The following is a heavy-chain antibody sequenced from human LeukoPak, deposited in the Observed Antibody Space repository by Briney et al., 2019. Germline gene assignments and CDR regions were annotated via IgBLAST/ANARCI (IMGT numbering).Heavy chain of an antibody. CDR2: ISSSSSYI. J-gene: IGHJ3*02. CDR1: GFTFSSYS. D-gene: IGHD3-3*01. V-gene: IGHV3-21*04. CDR3: AKAQIFGVVISAFDI. Sequence: GGSLRLSCAASGFTFSSYSMNWVRQAPGKGLEWVSSISSSSSYIYYADSVKGRFTISRDNAKNSLYLQMNSLRAEDTALYYCAKAQIFGVVISAFDIWGQGTMVTVSS.